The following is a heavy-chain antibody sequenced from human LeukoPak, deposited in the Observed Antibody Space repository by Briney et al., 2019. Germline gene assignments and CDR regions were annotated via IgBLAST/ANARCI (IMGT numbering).Heavy chain of an antibody. V-gene: IGHV3-30*02. Sequence: GGSLRLSCAASGFTFSNYGMHWVRQAPGKGLEWVAFIRYDGINKYHADSVKGRFTISRDNSKNTLLLQVNSLRAEDTAVYYCAKEVAGPYYFDYWGQGTLVTVSS. D-gene: IGHD6-19*01. CDR2: IRYDGINK. J-gene: IGHJ4*02. CDR1: GFTFSNYG. CDR3: AKEVAGPYYFDY.